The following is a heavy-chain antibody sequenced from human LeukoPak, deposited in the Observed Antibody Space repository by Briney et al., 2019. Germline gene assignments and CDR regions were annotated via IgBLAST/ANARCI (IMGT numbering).Heavy chain of an antibody. CDR1: GYTFTSYG. CDR3: ARGIVVVPAAPGHFDY. Sequence: ASVKVSCKASGYTFTSYGISWVRQAPGQGLEWMGWISAYNGNTNYAQKLQGRVTMTTDTSTSTAYMELRSLRSDDTAVYYCARGIVVVPAAPGHFDYWGQGTLVTVSS. CDR2: ISAYNGNT. D-gene: IGHD2-2*01. J-gene: IGHJ4*02. V-gene: IGHV1-18*01.